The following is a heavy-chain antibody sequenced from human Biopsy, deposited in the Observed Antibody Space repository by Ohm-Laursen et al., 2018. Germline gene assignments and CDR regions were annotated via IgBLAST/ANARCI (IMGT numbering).Heavy chain of an antibody. CDR3: AADADGYYTEFDF. V-gene: IGHV1-69*04. Sequence: SSVKVSYKASGGPFNNHAFSWVRQAPGQGLEWLGRIVPILGTVNYAQRFQGRVAFTADKSTGTAYMELNRLISDDTAVYYCAADADGYYTEFDFWGQGTLITVSS. D-gene: IGHD5-24*01. CDR2: IVPILGTV. J-gene: IGHJ4*02. CDR1: GGPFNNHA.